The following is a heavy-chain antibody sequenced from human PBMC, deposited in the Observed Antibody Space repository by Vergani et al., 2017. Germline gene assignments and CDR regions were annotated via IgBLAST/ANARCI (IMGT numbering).Heavy chain of an antibody. D-gene: IGHD1-7*01. V-gene: IGHV4-34*01. CDR3: ARYNWNYGSLY. CDR2: INHSGST. Sequence: QVQLQQWGAGLLKPSETLSLTCAVHGGSFSGDYWSWIRQPPGKGLEWIGEINHSGSTNDNPSLKSRVTISVDTSKNQFSLKLSSVTAADTAVYYCARYNWNYGSLYWGQGTLVTVSS. CDR1: GGSFSGDY. J-gene: IGHJ4*02.